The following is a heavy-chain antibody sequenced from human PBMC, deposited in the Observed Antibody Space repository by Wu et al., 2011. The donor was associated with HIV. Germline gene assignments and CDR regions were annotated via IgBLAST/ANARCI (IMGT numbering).Heavy chain of an antibody. CDR3: ARDHPGHYYDPNWFDP. D-gene: IGHD3-22*01. Sequence: SVKVSCKASGYTFTSYGISWVRQAPGQGLEWMGWISAYNGNTNYAQKLQGRVTMTTDTSTSTAYMELRSLRSDDTAVYYCARDHPGHYYDPNWFDPWGQGTLVTVSS. V-gene: IGHV1-18*01. J-gene: IGHJ5*02. CDR2: ISAYNGNT. CDR1: GYTFTSYG.